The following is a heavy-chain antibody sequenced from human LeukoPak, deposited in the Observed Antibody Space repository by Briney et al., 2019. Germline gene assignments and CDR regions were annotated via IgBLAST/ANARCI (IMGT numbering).Heavy chain of an antibody. D-gene: IGHD3-3*02. CDR1: GDSVSNNGAS. V-gene: IGHV6-1*01. CDR2: TYYRSKWYN. Sequence: SQTLSLTCAISGDSVSNNGASWSWIRQSPSRGPQWLGRTYYRSKWYNDSAISVRSRITINADTSKNQIALQLSSVTPEDSAVYYCARSLSAFSGTFDYWGQGARVTVSS. J-gene: IGHJ4*02. CDR3: ARSLSAFSGTFDY.